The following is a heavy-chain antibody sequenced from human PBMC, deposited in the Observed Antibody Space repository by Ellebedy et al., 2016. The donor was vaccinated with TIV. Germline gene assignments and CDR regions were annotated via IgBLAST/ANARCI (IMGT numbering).Heavy chain of an antibody. CDR3: ARGSPEDY. CDR1: GGSISSGSYY. CDR2: IYTSGST. J-gene: IGHJ4*02. V-gene: IGHV4-61*02. Sequence: SETLSLXXTVSGGSISSGSYYWSWIRQPAGKGLEWIGRIYTSGSTNYNPSLKSRVTMSVDTSKNQFSLKLSSVTAADTAVYYCARGSPEDYWGQGTLATVSS.